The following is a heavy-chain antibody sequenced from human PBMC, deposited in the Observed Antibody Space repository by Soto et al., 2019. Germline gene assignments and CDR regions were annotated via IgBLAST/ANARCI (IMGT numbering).Heavy chain of an antibody. CDR3: AMVGGWSGGSSGMDV. V-gene: IGHV3-72*01. Sequence: EVQLVESGGGLVQPGGSLRLSCAASGLIFSDYHMDWVRQAPRNGLEWVGRIRRKANSYTTEYAASVKGRFTISRDDSKNSLYLQMNSLKCVDTAVYYCAMVGGWSGGSSGMDVWGQGTTVTVSS. CDR1: GLIFSDYH. D-gene: IGHD6-19*01. J-gene: IGHJ6*02. CDR2: IRRKANSYTT.